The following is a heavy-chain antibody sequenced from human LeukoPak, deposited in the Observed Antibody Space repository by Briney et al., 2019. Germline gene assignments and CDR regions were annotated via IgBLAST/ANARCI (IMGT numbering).Heavy chain of an antibody. V-gene: IGHV3-11*01. D-gene: IGHD3-22*01. CDR3: AKVHDSSGYYSPFDY. J-gene: IGHJ4*02. Sequence: PGGSLRLSCAASGFTFSDYYMSWIRQAPGKGLEWVSYISSSGSTIYYADSVKGRFTISRDNAKNSLYLQMNSLRAEDTAVYYCAKVHDSSGYYSPFDYWGQGTLVTVSS. CDR1: GFTFSDYY. CDR2: ISSSGSTI.